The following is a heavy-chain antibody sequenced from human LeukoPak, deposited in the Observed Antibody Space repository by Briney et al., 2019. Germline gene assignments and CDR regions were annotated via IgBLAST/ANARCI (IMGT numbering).Heavy chain of an antibody. V-gene: IGHV4-34*01. CDR1: GGSFSGYY. CDR3: ARGPYYDFWSGYYRGDYYYYYYMDV. CDR2: INHSGST. J-gene: IGHJ6*03. Sequence: SETLSLTCAVYGGSFSGYYWSWIRQPPGKGLEWIGEINHSGSTNYNPSLKSRVTISVDTSKNQFSLKLSSVTAADTAVYYCARGPYYDFWSGYYRGDYYYYYYMDVWGKGTTVTVSS. D-gene: IGHD3-3*01.